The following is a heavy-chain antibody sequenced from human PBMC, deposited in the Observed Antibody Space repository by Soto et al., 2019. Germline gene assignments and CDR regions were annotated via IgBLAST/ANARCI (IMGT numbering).Heavy chain of an antibody. Sequence: ASVKVSCKASGYTFTSYYMHWVRQAPGQGLEWMGRINPSSGSTNYAQKFQGRVTMTRDTSTGTAYMELSRLRSDDTAVYYCARERMVYATNYYYYGMDVWGQGTTVTVSS. J-gene: IGHJ6*02. CDR1: GYTFTSYY. V-gene: IGHV1-2*02. CDR2: INPSSGST. D-gene: IGHD2-8*01. CDR3: ARERMVYATNYYYYGMDV.